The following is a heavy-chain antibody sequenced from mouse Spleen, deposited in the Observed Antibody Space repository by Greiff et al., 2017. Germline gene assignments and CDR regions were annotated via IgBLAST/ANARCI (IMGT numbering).Heavy chain of an antibody. V-gene: IGHV5-6*01. Sequence: DVHLVESGGDLVKPGGSLKLSCAASGFTFSSYGMSWVRQTPDKRLEWVATISSGGSYTYYPDSVKGRFTISRDNAKNTLYLQMSSLKSEDTAMYYCARPLIRDAMDYWGQGTSVTVSS. CDR2: ISSGGSYT. CDR3: ARPLIRDAMDY. J-gene: IGHJ4*01. D-gene: IGHD1-1*01. CDR1: GFTFSSYG.